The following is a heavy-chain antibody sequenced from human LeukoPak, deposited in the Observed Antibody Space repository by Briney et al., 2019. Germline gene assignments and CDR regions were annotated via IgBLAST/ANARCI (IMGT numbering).Heavy chain of an antibody. V-gene: IGHV3-66*04. J-gene: IGHJ5*02. D-gene: IGHD3-3*01. CDR1: GFTVSSNY. CDR3: ARQLPETYYDFWSGYPNLNWFDP. Sequence: PGGSLRLSCAASGFTVSSNYMRWVRQAPGKGLEWVSVIYSGGSTYYADSVKGRFTISRDNSKNTLYLQMNSLRAEDTAVYYCARQLPETYYDFWSGYPNLNWFDPWGQGTLVTVSS. CDR2: IYSGGST.